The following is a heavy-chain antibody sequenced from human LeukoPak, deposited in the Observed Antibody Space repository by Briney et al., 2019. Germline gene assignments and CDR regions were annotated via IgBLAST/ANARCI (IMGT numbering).Heavy chain of an antibody. J-gene: IGHJ4*02. CDR2: IYTSGST. Sequence: SETLSLTCTVSGGSISSYYWSWIRQPAGKGLEWIGRIYTSGSTNYNPSLKSRVTMSVDTSKYQFSLKLSSVTAADTAVYYCASNPKRYSSSAGFDYWGQGTLVTVSS. CDR3: ASNPKRYSSSAGFDY. CDR1: GGSISSYY. D-gene: IGHD6-6*01. V-gene: IGHV4-4*07.